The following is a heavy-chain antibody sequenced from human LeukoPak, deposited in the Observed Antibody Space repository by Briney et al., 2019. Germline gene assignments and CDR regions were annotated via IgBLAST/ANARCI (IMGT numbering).Heavy chain of an antibody. V-gene: IGHV3-30*18. Sequence: GGSLRLSCAASGFTFSSYGRHWVRQAPGKGLEWVAVISYDGSNKYYADSVKGRFIISRDNSKNTLYLQMNSLRAEDTAVYYCAKVIRDGYNFGFDYWGQGTLVTVSS. J-gene: IGHJ4*02. CDR1: GFTFSSYG. CDR3: AKVIRDGYNFGFDY. D-gene: IGHD5-24*01. CDR2: ISYDGSNK.